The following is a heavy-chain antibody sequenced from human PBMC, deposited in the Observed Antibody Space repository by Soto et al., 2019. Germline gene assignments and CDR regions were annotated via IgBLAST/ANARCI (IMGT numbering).Heavy chain of an antibody. D-gene: IGHD3-10*01. J-gene: IGHJ6*03. Sequence: GGSLRLSCAASGFTFSSYAMSWVRQAPGKGLEWVSAISGSGGSTYYADSVKGRFTISRDNSKNTLYLQMNSLRAEDTAVYYFAKRRGFGELAFYYYYMDVWGKGTTVTVSS. CDR1: GFTFSSYA. CDR3: AKRRGFGELAFYYYYMDV. V-gene: IGHV3-23*01. CDR2: ISGSGGST.